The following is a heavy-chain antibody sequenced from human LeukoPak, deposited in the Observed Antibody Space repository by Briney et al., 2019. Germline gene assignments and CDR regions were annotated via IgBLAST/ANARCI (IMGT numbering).Heavy chain of an antibody. Sequence: SVKVSCKASGGTFSSYAISWVRQAPGQGLEWMGGLIPIFGTANYAQKFQGRVTITADESTSTVYMELSSLRSEDTAVYYCARDALAGAYCGGDCYNYYYYGMDVWGQGTTVTVSS. CDR2: LIPIFGTA. V-gene: IGHV1-69*13. CDR3: ARDALAGAYCGGDCYNYYYYGMDV. CDR1: GGTFSSYA. D-gene: IGHD2-21*02. J-gene: IGHJ6*02.